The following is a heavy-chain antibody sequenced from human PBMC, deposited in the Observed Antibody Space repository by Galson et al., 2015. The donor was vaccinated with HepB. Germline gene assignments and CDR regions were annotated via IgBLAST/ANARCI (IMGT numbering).Heavy chain of an antibody. D-gene: IGHD2-21*01. Sequence: SLRLSCAASGFTFSNAWMSWVRQAPGKGLEWVGRIKSKTDGGTTDYAAPVKGRFTISRDDSKNTLYLQMNSLKTEDTAVYYCTTELVYCGGDCYPGGYWGQGTLVTVSS. V-gene: IGHV3-15*01. CDR2: IKSKTDGGTT. J-gene: IGHJ4*02. CDR3: TTELVYCGGDCYPGGY. CDR1: GFTFSNAW.